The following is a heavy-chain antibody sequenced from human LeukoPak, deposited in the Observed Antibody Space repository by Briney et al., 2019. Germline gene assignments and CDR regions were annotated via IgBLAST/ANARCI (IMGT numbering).Heavy chain of an antibody. CDR1: GFTFRTYW. D-gene: IGHD2-2*01. V-gene: IGHV3-74*01. J-gene: IGHJ6*02. Sequence: PGGSLRLSCAASGFTFRTYWMHWVRQAPGEGLGWVSRINNGGGSTSYADSVKGRFTVSRDNSKDTLYLQMNSLRADDTAVYYCAKDIVVVPAAIGYYYYYGMDVWGQGTTVTVSS. CDR3: AKDIVVVPAAIGYYYYYGMDV. CDR2: INNGGGST.